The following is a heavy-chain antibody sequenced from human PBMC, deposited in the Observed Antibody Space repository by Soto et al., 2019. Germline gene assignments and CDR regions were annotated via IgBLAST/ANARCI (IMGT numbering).Heavy chain of an antibody. V-gene: IGHV4-31*03. D-gene: IGHD2-15*01. J-gene: IGHJ4*02. CDR3: AGTKCSGGSCYSSSLDY. CDR2: RYYSEST. CDR1: GGSITTGGYY. Sequence: SETLSLTCTVSGGSITTGGYYWSWIRQLPGKGLEWIGHRYYSESTYYNPSLKSRVSISLDTSKNQFSLKLSFVTAADTAMYYCAGTKCSGGSCYSSSLDYWGQGTPVTVYS.